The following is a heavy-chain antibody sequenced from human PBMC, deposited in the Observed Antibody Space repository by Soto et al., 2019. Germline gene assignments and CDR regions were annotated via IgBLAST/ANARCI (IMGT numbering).Heavy chain of an antibody. Sequence: QVQLVQSGAEVKKPGSSVKVSCKASGGTFSSYAISWVRQAPGQGLEWMGGIIPIFGTANYAQKFQGRVTITADEXXSXAXXELSSLRSEDTAVYYCARDPFTDTAMEGVTGYFDLWGRGTLVTVSS. CDR2: IIPIFGTA. D-gene: IGHD5-18*01. CDR1: GGTFSSYA. V-gene: IGHV1-69*12. CDR3: ARDPFTDTAMEGVTGYFDL. J-gene: IGHJ2*01.